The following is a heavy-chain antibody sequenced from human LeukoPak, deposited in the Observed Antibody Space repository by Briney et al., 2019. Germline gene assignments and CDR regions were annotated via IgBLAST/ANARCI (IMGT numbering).Heavy chain of an antibody. J-gene: IGHJ4*02. CDR1: GFIFSDYG. V-gene: IGHV3-30*02. D-gene: IGHD1-26*01. CDR3: ARDSGSYSPNAY. CDR2: IRYDGSHT. Sequence: GGSLRLSCAASGFIFSDYGMHWVRQAPGKGLQWVALIRYDGSHTWYADSVKGRFTISRDNAKNSLYLQMNSLRAEDTAVYYCARDSGSYSPNAYWGQGTLVTVSS.